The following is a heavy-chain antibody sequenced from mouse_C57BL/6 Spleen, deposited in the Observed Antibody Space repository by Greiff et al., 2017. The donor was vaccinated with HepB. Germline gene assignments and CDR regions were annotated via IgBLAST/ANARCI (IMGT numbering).Heavy chain of an antibody. V-gene: IGHV1-15*01. J-gene: IGHJ4*01. Sequence: VKLQEPGAELVRPGASVTLSCKASGYTFTDYEMHWVKQTPVHGLEWIGAIDPETGGTAYNQKFKGKAILTADKSSSTACMELSSLTSADSAVYYCTLRWLEAMDYWGQGTSVTGSA. D-gene: IGHD1-1*02. CDR3: TLRWLEAMDY. CDR1: GYTFTDYE. CDR2: IDPETGGT.